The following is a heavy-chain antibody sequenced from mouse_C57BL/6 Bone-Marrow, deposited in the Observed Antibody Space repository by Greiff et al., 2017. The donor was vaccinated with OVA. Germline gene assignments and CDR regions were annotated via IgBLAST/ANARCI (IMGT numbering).Heavy chain of an antibody. V-gene: IGHV1-26*01. CDR2: INPNNGGT. J-gene: IGHJ1*03. Sequence: VQLKESGPELVKPGASVKISCKASGYTFTDYYMNWVKQSHGKSLEWIGDINPNNGGTSYNQKFKGKATLTVDKSSSTAYMELRSLTSEDSAVYYCARGYDGYYGWYFDVWGTGTTVTVSS. D-gene: IGHD2-3*01. CDR1: GYTFTDYY. CDR3: ARGYDGYYGWYFDV.